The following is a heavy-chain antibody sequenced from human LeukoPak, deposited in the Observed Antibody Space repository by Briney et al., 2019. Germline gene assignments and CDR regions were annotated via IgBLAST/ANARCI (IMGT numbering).Heavy chain of an antibody. J-gene: IGHJ4*02. CDR3: ATGADILTDTDYYFDY. D-gene: IGHD3-9*01. Sequence: PGRSLRLSCAASGFTFSSYGMHWVRQAPGKGLEWVAVISYDGSNKYYADSVKGRFTISRDDSKNTLYLQMNSLRAEDTAVYYCATGADILTDTDYYFDYWGQGTLVTVSS. V-gene: IGHV3-30*03. CDR2: ISYDGSNK. CDR1: GFTFSSYG.